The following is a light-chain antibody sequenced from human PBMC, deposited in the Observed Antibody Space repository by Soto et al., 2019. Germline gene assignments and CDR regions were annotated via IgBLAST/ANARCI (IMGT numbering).Light chain of an antibody. J-gene: IGKJ1*01. CDR2: AAS. V-gene: IGKV3-20*01. CDR1: QSINNNY. Sequence: EIVLTQSPDTLSLSPGERATLSCRASQSINNNYLAWHQQKPGQAPRLLIYAASSRATGIPDRFSGSGSGTDFTLTISRLEPGDFGVYYCQQYGRSPRTFGQGTKVEIK. CDR3: QQYGRSPRT.